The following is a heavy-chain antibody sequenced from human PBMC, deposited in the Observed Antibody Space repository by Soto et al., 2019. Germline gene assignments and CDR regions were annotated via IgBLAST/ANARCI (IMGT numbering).Heavy chain of an antibody. CDR2: IYPSGIT. CDR1: GGSISSTNW. D-gene: IGHD2-15*01. Sequence: SETLSLTCFVSGGSISSTNWWSWVRQPPGKGLEWIGEIYPSGITNYNPSLESRVTLSIDKSKNQLSLRLSSVTAADTAVYYCARDRDIGLLLRYGMDVWGQGTTVTVSS. CDR3: ARDRDIGLLLRYGMDV. J-gene: IGHJ6*02. V-gene: IGHV4-4*02.